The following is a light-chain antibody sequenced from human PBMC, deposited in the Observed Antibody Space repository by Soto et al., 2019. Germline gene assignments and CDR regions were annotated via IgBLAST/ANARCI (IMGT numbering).Light chain of an antibody. J-gene: IGKJ3*01. V-gene: IGKV1-39*01. CDR3: QQNYNAPTT. Sequence: DLQMTQSPFSLSASVGERVTITCRASQTISTYLNWYQQKPGRAPKLLINAASNLRGETPSRFSGSGSGTDFTLTINSLQPEDFATYYCQQNYNAPTTVGPGTKVTMK. CDR1: QTISTY. CDR2: AAS.